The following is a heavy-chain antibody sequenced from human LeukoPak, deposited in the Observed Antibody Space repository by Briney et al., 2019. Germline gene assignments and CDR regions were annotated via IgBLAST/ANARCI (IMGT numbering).Heavy chain of an antibody. J-gene: IGHJ4*02. CDR3: ARRLASGY. V-gene: IGHV4-34*01. Sequence: SETLSLTCAVYGGSFSGYYWSWIRQPPGKGLEWIGEINHSGSTNYNPSLKSRVTISVDTSKNQFSLKLSSVTAADTAVYYCARRLASGYWGQGTLVTVSS. CDR1: GGSFSGYY. D-gene: IGHD1-26*01. CDR2: INHSGST.